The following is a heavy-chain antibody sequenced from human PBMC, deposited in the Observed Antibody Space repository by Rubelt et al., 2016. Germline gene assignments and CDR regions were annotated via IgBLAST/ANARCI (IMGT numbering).Heavy chain of an antibody. Sequence: RGELEWVSAISGSGGSTYYADSVKGRFTISRDNSKNTLYLQMNSLRAEDTAVYYCARDGGVAATGLFDYWGQGTLVTVSS. J-gene: IGHJ4*02. D-gene: IGHD2-15*01. CDR2: ISGSGGST. V-gene: IGHV3-23*01. CDR3: ARDGGVAATGLFDY.